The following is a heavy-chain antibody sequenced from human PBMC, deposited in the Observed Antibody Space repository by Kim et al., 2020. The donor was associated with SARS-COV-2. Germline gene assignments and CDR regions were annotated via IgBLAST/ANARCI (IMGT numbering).Heavy chain of an antibody. CDR2: INHSGST. V-gene: IGHV4-34*01. J-gene: IGHJ6*02. CDR3: ARGPTYYYDSSGYYGHYYYGLDV. D-gene: IGHD3-22*01. Sequence: SETLSLTCAVYGGSFSGYYWSWIRQPPGKGLEWIGEINHSGSTNYNPSLKSRVTISVETSKNQFSLKLSSVTAADTAVYYCARGPTYYYDSSGYYGHYYYGLDVWGQGTTVTVSS. CDR1: GGSFSGYY.